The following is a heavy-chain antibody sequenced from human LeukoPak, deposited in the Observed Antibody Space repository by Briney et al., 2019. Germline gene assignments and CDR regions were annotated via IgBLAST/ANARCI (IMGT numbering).Heavy chain of an antibody. Sequence: ASVKVSCKASGYTFTGYYLHWVRQAPGQGLEWMGWINPKSGGINYAQKFQDRVTMTRDTSVSTAYIELKRLGSDDTAVYYCASSRDVVEVVTPMEVFDIWGQGTMVTVSS. D-gene: IGHD2-15*01. CDR3: ASSRDVVEVVTPMEVFDI. J-gene: IGHJ3*02. CDR2: INPKSGGI. V-gene: IGHV1-2*02. CDR1: GYTFTGYY.